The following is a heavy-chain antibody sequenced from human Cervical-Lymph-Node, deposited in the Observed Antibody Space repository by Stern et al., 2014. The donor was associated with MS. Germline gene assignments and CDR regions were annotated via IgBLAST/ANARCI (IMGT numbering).Heavy chain of an antibody. CDR1: GGTFSSHA. V-gene: IGHV1-69*01. J-gene: IGHJ6*02. CDR3: ATPAAVTVGSMDV. Sequence: VQLVESGAEVMKPGSSVKVSCKASGGTFSSHAINWVRQAPGQGLEWVGVIIPIFDTPNYAREFKGRVTITADESTNTAHLELSSLRSDDTAVYYCATPAAVTVGSMDVWGQGTTVIVSS. CDR2: IIPIFDTP. D-gene: IGHD2-21*02.